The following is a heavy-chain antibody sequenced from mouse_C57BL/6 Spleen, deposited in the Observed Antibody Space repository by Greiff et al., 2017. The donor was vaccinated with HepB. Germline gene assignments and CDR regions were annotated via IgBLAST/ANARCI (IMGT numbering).Heavy chain of an antibody. CDR1: GYTFTDYE. CDR3: TKSRPYYGSSYVDY. V-gene: IGHV1-15*01. J-gene: IGHJ2*01. CDR2: IDPETGGT. Sequence: QVQLQQSGAELVRPGASVTLSCKASGYTFTDYEMHWVKQTPVHGLEWIGAIDPETGGTAYNQKFKGKAILTADKSSSTAYMELRSLTSEDSAVYYGTKSRPYYGSSYVDYWGQGTTLTVSS. D-gene: IGHD1-1*01.